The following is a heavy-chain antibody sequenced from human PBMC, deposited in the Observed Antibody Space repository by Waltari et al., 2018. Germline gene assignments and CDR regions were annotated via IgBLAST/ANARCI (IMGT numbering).Heavy chain of an antibody. CDR3: ARDRRYYYDSSRRSYWYFDL. Sequence: QVQLVQSGAEVKKPGASVKVSCKASGYTFTSYAMHWVRQAPGQRLGGMGWINAGNGNTKYSQKFQGRVTITRDTSASTAYMELSSLRSEDTAVYYCARDRRYYYDSSRRSYWYFDLWGRGTLVTVSS. CDR1: GYTFTSYA. D-gene: IGHD3-22*01. V-gene: IGHV1-3*01. J-gene: IGHJ2*01. CDR2: INAGNGNT.